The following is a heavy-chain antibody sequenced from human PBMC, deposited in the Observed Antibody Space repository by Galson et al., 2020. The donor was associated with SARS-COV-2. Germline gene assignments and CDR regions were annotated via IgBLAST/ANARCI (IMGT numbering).Heavy chain of an antibody. J-gene: IGHJ4*02. CDR2: FYWNDDK. Sequence: SGPTLVKPTQTLTLTCTISGFSLSSNGVGVGWIRQPPGKALEWLALFYWNDDKRYSPSLKRRLTITKDTSKNQVVLTMTNMDPVDTATYYCAHENYDFWGGYNFDYWGQGTLVTVSS. V-gene: IGHV2-5*01. CDR1: GFSLSSNGVG. D-gene: IGHD3-3*01. CDR3: AHENYDFWGGYNFDY.